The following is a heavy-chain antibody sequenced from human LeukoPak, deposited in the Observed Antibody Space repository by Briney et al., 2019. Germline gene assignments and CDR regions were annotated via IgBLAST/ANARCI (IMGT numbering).Heavy chain of an antibody. D-gene: IGHD3-10*01. CDR3: ARAYYYASFDY. CDR1: GGSISSGGYS. CDR2: IYHSGST. J-gene: IGHJ4*02. Sequence: SETLSLTCAVSGGSISSGGYSWSWIRQPPGKGLEWIGYIYHSGSTYYNPSLKSRVTISVDRSKNQFSLKLSSVTAADTAVYYCARAYYYASFDYWGQGTLVTVSS. V-gene: IGHV4-30-2*01.